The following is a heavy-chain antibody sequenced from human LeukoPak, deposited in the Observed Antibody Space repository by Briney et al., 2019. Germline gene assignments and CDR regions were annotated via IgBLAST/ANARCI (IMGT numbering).Heavy chain of an antibody. Sequence: GGSLRLSCAASGFTFSSYGMHWVRQAPGKGLEWVAIISYDGSNKYYADSVKGRFTISRDNSKNTLYLQMNSLRAEDTAVYYCAKNVAAASYYFDYWGQGTLVTVSS. V-gene: IGHV3-30*18. D-gene: IGHD6-13*01. CDR1: GFTFSSYG. CDR2: ISYDGSNK. CDR3: AKNVAAASYYFDY. J-gene: IGHJ4*02.